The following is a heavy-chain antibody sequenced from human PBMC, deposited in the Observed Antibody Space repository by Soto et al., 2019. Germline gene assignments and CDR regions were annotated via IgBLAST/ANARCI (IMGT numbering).Heavy chain of an antibody. CDR2: MSAYNGNT. CDR1: GYTFTSYG. Sequence: VQLVQSGAAVKKPGASVKVSCKASGYTFTSYGISWVRQAPGQGLEWMGWMSAYNGNTNHAQKLQGRVTMTTNTSPIPAYVGLRSLRSDDTAVYYGARDQYNWNAEPEFASNWGQGTLGTVSS. J-gene: IGHJ4*02. CDR3: ARDQYNWNAEPEFASN. V-gene: IGHV1-18*01. D-gene: IGHD1-1*01.